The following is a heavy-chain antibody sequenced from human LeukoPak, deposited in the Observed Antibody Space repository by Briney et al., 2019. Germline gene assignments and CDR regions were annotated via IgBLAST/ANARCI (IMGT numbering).Heavy chain of an antibody. V-gene: IGHV4-4*07. J-gene: IGHJ4*02. D-gene: IGHD2-2*01. CDR1: GGSISSYY. Sequence: SETLSLTCTVSGGSISSYYWSWIRQPAGKGLEWIGRIYTSGSANYNPSLKSRVTMSVDTSKNQFSLKLSSVTAADTAVYYCARDRGYCSSTSCFSGFDYWGQGTLVTVSS. CDR3: ARDRGYCSSTSCFSGFDY. CDR2: IYTSGSA.